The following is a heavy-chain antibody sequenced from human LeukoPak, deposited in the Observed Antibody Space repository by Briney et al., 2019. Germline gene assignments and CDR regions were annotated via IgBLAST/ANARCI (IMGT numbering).Heavy chain of an antibody. D-gene: IGHD5-18*01. V-gene: IGHV4-39*01. CDR1: GGSISSSSYY. Sequence: KASETLSLTCTVSGGSISSSSYYWGWIRQPPGKGLEWIGSIYYSGSTYYNPSLKSRVTISVDTSKNQFSLKLSSVTAADTAVYYCASHRGYSYGYNYWGQGTLATVSS. CDR3: ASHRGYSYGYNY. CDR2: IYYSGST. J-gene: IGHJ4*02.